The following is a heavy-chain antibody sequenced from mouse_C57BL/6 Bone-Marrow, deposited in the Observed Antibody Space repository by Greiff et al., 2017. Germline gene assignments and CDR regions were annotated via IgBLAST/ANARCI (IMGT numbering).Heavy chain of an antibody. Sequence: DVMLVESGGDLVKPGGSLKLSCAASGFTFSSYGMSWVRQTPDKRLEWVATISSGGSYTYYPDSVKGRFTISRDHAKNTLYLQMSSLKSEDTAMYYCARRGLLRLFDYWGQGTTLTVSS. CDR3: ARRGLLRLFDY. CDR1: GFTFSSYG. J-gene: IGHJ2*01. V-gene: IGHV5-6*02. D-gene: IGHD1-2*01. CDR2: ISSGGSYT.